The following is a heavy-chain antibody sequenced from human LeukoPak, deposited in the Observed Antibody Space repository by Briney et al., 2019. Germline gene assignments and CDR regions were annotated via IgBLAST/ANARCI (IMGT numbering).Heavy chain of an antibody. Sequence: ASVKVSCKASGGTFSSYAISWVRQAPGQGLEWMGGIIPIFGTANYAQKFQGRVTITTEESTSTAYMELSSLRSEDTAVYYCARGGIAAAGTALDYWGQGTLVTVSS. D-gene: IGHD6-13*01. CDR3: ARGGIAAAGTALDY. J-gene: IGHJ4*02. V-gene: IGHV1-69*05. CDR1: GGTFSSYA. CDR2: IIPIFGTA.